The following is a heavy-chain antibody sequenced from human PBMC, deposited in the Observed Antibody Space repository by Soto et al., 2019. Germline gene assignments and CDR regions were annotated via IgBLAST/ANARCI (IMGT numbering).Heavy chain of an antibody. CDR3: AHRRGGVDWNAGDFDF. J-gene: IGHJ4*02. V-gene: IGHV2-5*02. D-gene: IGHD1-1*01. CDR2: IYWDDDK. Sequence: QITLKESGPTLGKPTETLTLTCSFSGFSLTSRPLGVGWIRQPPGKALECLALIYWDDDKRYSPSLRSRLAITKDTQKNQVVLRMTNVDPTDTATYYCAHRRGGVDWNAGDFDFWGQGTLVTVSS. CDR1: GFSLTSRPLG.